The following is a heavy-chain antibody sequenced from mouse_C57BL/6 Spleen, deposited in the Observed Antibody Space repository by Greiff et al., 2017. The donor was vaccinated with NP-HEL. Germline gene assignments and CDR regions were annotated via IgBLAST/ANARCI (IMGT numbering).Heavy chain of an antibody. Sequence: VQLQQPGAELVKPGASVKMSCKASGYTFTSYWITWVKQRPGQGLEWIGDIYPGSGSTNYNEKFKSKATLTVDTSSSTAYMQLSSLTSEDSAVYYCARWGIYYDYDGYWGQGTTLTVSS. D-gene: IGHD2-4*01. CDR2: IYPGSGST. CDR3: ARWGIYYDYDGY. CDR1: GYTFTSYW. V-gene: IGHV1-55*01. J-gene: IGHJ2*01.